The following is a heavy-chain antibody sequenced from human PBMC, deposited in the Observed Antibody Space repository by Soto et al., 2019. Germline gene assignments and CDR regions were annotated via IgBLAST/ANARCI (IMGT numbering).Heavy chain of an antibody. CDR1: GVSISSSNW. CDR2: IYHSGST. V-gene: IGHV4-4*02. D-gene: IGHD6-13*01. J-gene: IGHJ4*02. CDR3: ASLAAAAPRGFDY. Sequence: PSETLSLTCAVSGVSISSSNWWSWVRQPPGKGLEWIGEIYHSGSTNYNPSLKSRVTISVDKSKNQFSLKLSSVTAADTAVYYCASLAAAAPRGFDYWGQGTLVTVSS.